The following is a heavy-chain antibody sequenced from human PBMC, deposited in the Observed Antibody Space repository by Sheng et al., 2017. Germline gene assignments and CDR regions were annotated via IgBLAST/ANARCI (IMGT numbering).Heavy chain of an antibody. Sequence: QLQVQESGPGLVKPSETLSLTCNVSGASISRSTYYWGWVRQPPGKGLEWIGSLSYSGSTYYNPSPKSRVTISVDKSKNQFSLKLSSVTAADTAMYYDAFDMWGQGTMVTVSS. J-gene: IGHJ3*02. CDR3: AFDM. CDR1: GASISRSTYY. V-gene: IGHV4-39*07. CDR2: LSYSGST.